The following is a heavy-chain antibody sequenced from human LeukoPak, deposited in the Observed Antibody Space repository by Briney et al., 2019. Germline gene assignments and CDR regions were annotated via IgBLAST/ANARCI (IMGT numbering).Heavy chain of an antibody. Sequence: PGGSLRLFCAASGFTFDDYAMRWVRQAPGKGLEWVSVISWDGGSTYYADSVKGRFTISRDNSKNSLYLQMNSLRAEDTALYYCAKDIQRDGRSTPDYWGQGTLVTVS. V-gene: IGHV3-43D*03. D-gene: IGHD2-2*01. CDR3: AKDIQRDGRSTPDY. J-gene: IGHJ4*02. CDR1: GFTFDDYA. CDR2: ISWDGGST.